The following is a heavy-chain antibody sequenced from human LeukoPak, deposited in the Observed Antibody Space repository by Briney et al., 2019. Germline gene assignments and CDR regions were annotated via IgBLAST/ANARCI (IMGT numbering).Heavy chain of an antibody. CDR3: ARVTFSSSWYSHDY. CDR1: GGSISSSSYY. J-gene: IGHJ4*02. Sequence: SETLSLTCTVSGGSISSSSYYWGWIRPPPGQGLEWIGSIYYSGSTYYNPSLKSRVTISVDTSKNQFSLKLSSVTAADTAVYYCARVTFSSSWYSHDYWGQGTLVTVSS. V-gene: IGHV4-39*07. D-gene: IGHD6-13*01. CDR2: IYYSGST.